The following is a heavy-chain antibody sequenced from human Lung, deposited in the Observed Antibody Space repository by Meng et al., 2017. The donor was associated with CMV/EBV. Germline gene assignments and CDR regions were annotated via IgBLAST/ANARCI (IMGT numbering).Heavy chain of an antibody. CDR3: ARDWELVTHGGDY. J-gene: IGHJ4*02. V-gene: IGHV1-18*01. CDR1: GYTFTSYG. D-gene: IGHD3-10*01. CDR2: ISAYNGNT. Sequence: ASVKVSXKASGYTFTSYGISWVRQAPGQGLEWMGWISAYNGNTNYAQKFQGRVIMTTDTFTSTAYMELRSLRSDDTAVYYCARDWELVTHGGDYWGQGMLVTVSS.